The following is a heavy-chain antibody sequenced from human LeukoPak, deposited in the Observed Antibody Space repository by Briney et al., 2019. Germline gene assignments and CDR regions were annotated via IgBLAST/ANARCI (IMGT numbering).Heavy chain of an antibody. J-gene: IGHJ3*01. V-gene: IGHV3-30*03. CDR2: IQYDGSIK. D-gene: IGHD2-21*01. CDR3: VQGGQYTRAYSDAFGL. Sequence: PGGSLRLSCAASGITFSHHGMDWVRQAPGKGLEWVAGIQYDGSIKFYLDSVEGRFTISRDNSKNTLDLQMNSLRFEDAAAYFCVQGGQYTRAYSDAFGLWGQGTMVTVSS. CDR1: GITFSHHG.